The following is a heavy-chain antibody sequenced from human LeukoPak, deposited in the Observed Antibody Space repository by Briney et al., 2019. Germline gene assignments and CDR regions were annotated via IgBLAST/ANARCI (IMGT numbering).Heavy chain of an antibody. CDR1: GYTFTGYY. J-gene: IGHJ6*03. V-gene: IGHV1-2*02. D-gene: IGHD3-10*01. CDR3: ARGSQIGWFGESIWDYYYYYMDV. Sequence: ASVKVSCKASGYTFTGYYMHWVRQAPGQGLEWMGWINPNSGGRNYAQKFQCRVTMTRDTSISTAYMELSRLRSDDTAVYYCARGSQIGWFGESIWDYYYYYMDVWGKGTTVTISS. CDR2: INPNSGGR.